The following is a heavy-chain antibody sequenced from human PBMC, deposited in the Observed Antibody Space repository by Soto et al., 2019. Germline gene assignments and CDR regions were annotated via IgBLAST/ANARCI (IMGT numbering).Heavy chain of an antibody. CDR2: IYHTGIT. Sequence: QVQLQESGPGLVRPSGTLSITCAVSGGSISSDNWWGWVRQPPGKGREWIGEIYHTGITNYNPSRRSRVIMSVDKSKNQFSLRLTSVTAADTAVFYCAGFGSPSLLLGELAPDYFDYWGQGILVTVSS. J-gene: IGHJ4*02. D-gene: IGHD3-16*01. CDR1: GGSISSDNW. CDR3: AGFGSPSLLLGELAPDYFDY. V-gene: IGHV4-4*02.